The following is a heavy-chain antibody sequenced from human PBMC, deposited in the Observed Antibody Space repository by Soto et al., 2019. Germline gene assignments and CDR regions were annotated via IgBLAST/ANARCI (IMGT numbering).Heavy chain of an antibody. CDR3: ARVDSYAYYFDY. V-gene: IGHV1-69*13. J-gene: IGHJ4*02. CDR2: IIPIFGTA. D-gene: IGHD1-26*01. Sequence: SVKVSCKASGGTFSSYAISWVRQAPGQGLEWMGGIIPIFGTANYAQKFQGRVTITADESTSTAYMELSSLRSEDTAVYYCARVDSYAYYFDYWGQGTLVTVSS. CDR1: GGTFSSYA.